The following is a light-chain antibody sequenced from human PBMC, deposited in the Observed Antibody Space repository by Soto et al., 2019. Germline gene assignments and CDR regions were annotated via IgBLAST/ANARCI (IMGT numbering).Light chain of an antibody. V-gene: IGKV1-8*01. CDR3: QQYYSYPWT. J-gene: IGKJ1*01. CDR2: AAS. CDR1: QGISSY. Sequence: AIRMTQSPSSFSASTGDRVTITCRASQGISSYLAWYQQKPGKALKLLIYAASTLQRGVPSRFSGSGYGTDFTLTISCLQSEDFATYYCQQYYSYPWTFVQGNKVEIK.